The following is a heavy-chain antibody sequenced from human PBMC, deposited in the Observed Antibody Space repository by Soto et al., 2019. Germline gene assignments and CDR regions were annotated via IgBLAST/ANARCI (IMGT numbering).Heavy chain of an antibody. V-gene: IGHV3-15*01. CDR3: TTDPTFYIDISGFLRRRFHS. CDR1: GFTFTDAW. CDR2: LTSKVDGGTA. J-gene: IGHJ5*01. D-gene: IGHD3-22*01. Sequence: VQLVESGGGLAKPGESLRLSCAASGFTFTDAWMSWVRQAPGKGLEWVGRLTSKVDGGTAEYAAPVRGRFAISTDASRDTFYLQMNRLKADDTAVYYGTTDPTFYIDISGFLRRRFHSWGQGTRVTVSS.